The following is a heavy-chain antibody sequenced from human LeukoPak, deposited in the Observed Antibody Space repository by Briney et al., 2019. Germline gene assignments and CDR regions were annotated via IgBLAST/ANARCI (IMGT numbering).Heavy chain of an antibody. Sequence: SETLSLTCTVSGGSISSSSHYWGWIRQPPGQGLEWIGSIYYSGSTYYNPSLKSRVTISVDTSKNQFSLKLSSVTAADTAVYYCARGRGMTTIDYWGQGTLVTVSS. CDR2: IYYSGST. D-gene: IGHD4-17*01. V-gene: IGHV4-39*01. J-gene: IGHJ4*02. CDR3: ARGRGMTTIDY. CDR1: GGSISSSSHY.